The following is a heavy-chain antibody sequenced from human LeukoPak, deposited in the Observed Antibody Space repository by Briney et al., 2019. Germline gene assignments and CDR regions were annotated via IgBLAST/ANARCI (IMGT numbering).Heavy chain of an antibody. CDR3: VTRASVNGKTRF. Sequence: KTGGSLRLSCAASGLPFSTYSMNWVRQAPGQGLEWVSTISRTSSYIDEADSVKGRFTISRDNANNSLYLQTNNVRDDDTAVYYCVTRASVNGKTRFWGQGTLVTVSS. CDR2: ISRTSSYI. V-gene: IGHV3-21*01. CDR1: GLPFSTYS. J-gene: IGHJ4*02. D-gene: IGHD1/OR15-1a*01.